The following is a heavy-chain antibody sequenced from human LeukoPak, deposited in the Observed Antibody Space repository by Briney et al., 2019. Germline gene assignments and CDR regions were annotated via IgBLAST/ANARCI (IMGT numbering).Heavy chain of an antibody. CDR3: ARHFPGAYSSGSKGIYYFDY. CDR1: GGSISSYY. CDR2: IYYSGST. V-gene: IGHV4-59*01. Sequence: SETLSLTCTVSGGSISSYYWSWIRQPPGKGLEWIGYIYYSGSTNYNPSLKSRVTISVDTSKNQFSLKLSSVTAADTAVYYCARHFPGAYSSGSKGIYYFDYWGQGTLVTVSS. J-gene: IGHJ4*02. D-gene: IGHD6-19*01.